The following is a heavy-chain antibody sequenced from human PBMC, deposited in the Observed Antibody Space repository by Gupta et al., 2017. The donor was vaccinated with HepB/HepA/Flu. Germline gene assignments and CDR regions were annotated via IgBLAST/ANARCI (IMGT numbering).Heavy chain of an antibody. CDR1: GGTFGSYG. CDR3: ARSVSSGWYSMDV. D-gene: IGHD6-19*01. Sequence: QVQLVQSGAEVKKPGASVKVSCKASGGTFGSYGINWVRQAPGQGLEWMGRIIPTLGSTNYAQRFEGRVTFTADKSTNTAYMELTSLTSEDTALYYCARSVSSGWYSMDVWGQGTTVTVSS. J-gene: IGHJ6*02. CDR2: IIPTLGST. V-gene: IGHV1-69*04.